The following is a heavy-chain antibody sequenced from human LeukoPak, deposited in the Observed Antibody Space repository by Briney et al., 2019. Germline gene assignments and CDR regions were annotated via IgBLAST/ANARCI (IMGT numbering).Heavy chain of an antibody. Sequence: ASVKVSCKASGYTFTSYYMHWVRQAPGQGLEWMGIINPSGGSTSYAQKFQGRVTMTRDMSTSTVYMELSSLRSEDTAVYYRAGDKPRRVLAQQLATGGWFDPWGQGTLVTVSS. CDR3: AGDKPRRVLAQQLATGGWFDP. CDR1: GYTFTSYY. D-gene: IGHD6-13*01. CDR2: INPSGGST. V-gene: IGHV1-46*01. J-gene: IGHJ5*02.